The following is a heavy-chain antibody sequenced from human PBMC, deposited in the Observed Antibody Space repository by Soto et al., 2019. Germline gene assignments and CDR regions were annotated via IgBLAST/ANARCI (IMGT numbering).Heavy chain of an antibody. V-gene: IGHV3-9*01. J-gene: IGHJ4*02. CDR1: GFNFDDYA. D-gene: IGHD1-26*01. Sequence: EVQLVESGGGLVQPGRSLSLSCAASGFNFDDYAMHWVRQPPGKGLEWVAGISWNGESVSYADSLKGRFTISRDNAKKSLSRHMASLRAEDTAFYYCVKDTYLLVGATHFDFWGQGALVTVSS. CDR2: ISWNGESV. CDR3: VKDTYLLVGATHFDF.